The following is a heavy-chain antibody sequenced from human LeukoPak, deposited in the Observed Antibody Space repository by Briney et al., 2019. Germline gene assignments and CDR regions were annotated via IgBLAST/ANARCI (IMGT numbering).Heavy chain of an antibody. Sequence: PGGSLRLSCVVSGFTFNRCWMNWVRQAPEKGLEWVSAISNNGGYTYYADSVQGRFTISRDNSKSTLCLQMNSLRAEDTAVYYCAKQLGYCSDGSCYFPYWGQGTLVTVSS. CDR2: ISNNGGYT. V-gene: IGHV3-23*01. CDR3: AKQLGYCSDGSCYFPY. D-gene: IGHD2-15*01. J-gene: IGHJ4*02. CDR1: GFTFNRCW.